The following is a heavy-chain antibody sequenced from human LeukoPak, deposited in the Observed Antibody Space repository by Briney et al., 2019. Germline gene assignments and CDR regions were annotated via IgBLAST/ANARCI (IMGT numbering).Heavy chain of an antibody. CDR3: ARHKDKSSAYYPFDH. CDR2: IHDSGGA. D-gene: IGHD3-22*01. CDR1: GYSISSGYY. J-gene: IGHJ4*02. V-gene: IGHV4-38-2*01. Sequence: PSETLSLTCAVSGYSISSGYYWGWIRQPPGKGLEWIWSIHDSGGAFYNPSLKSRVTISVDTSKNHLSLKLRSVTAADTAVYYCARHKDKSSAYYPFDHWGQGTLVTVSS.